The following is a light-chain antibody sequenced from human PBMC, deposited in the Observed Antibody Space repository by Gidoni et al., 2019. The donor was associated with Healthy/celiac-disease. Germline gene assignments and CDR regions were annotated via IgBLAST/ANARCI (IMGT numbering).Light chain of an antibody. CDR3: QQRSNWPLT. CDR1: QSVSSY. Sequence: EIVFTQSPATLSLPPGERATLSCRASQSVSSYLAWYQQKPGQAPRLLIYDASNRATGIPARFSGSGSGTDFTLTISSLEPEDLAVYYCQQRSNWPLTFGGGTKVEIK. J-gene: IGKJ4*01. V-gene: IGKV3-11*01. CDR2: DAS.